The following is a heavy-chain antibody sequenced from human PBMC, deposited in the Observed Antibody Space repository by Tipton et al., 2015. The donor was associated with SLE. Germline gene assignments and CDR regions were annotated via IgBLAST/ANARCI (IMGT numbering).Heavy chain of an antibody. D-gene: IGHD5-12*01. CDR2: INPNSGGT. J-gene: IGHJ3*02. V-gene: IGHV1-2*04. Sequence: QVQLVQSGAEVKKTGSSVKVSCRASGYTFTYRYLHWVRQAPGQGLEWMGWINPNSGGTNYAQKFQGWVTMTRDTSISTAYMELSRLRSDDTAVYYCARDRRGYDAFDIWGQGTMVTVSS. CDR1: GYTFTYRY. CDR3: ARDRRGYDAFDI.